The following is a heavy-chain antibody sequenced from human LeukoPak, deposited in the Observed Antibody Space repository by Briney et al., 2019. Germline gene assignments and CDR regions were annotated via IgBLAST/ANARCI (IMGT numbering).Heavy chain of an antibody. J-gene: IGHJ4*02. V-gene: IGHV4-59*11. CDR1: GGSISSHY. D-gene: IGHD1-26*01. Sequence: SETLSLTCTVSGGSISSHYWSWIRQPPGKGLEWIGYIYYSGSTNYNPSLKSRVTISVDTSKNQFSLKLSSVTAADTAVYYCAREGGSYRSFDYWGQGTLVTVSS. CDR3: AREGGSYRSFDY. CDR2: IYYSGST.